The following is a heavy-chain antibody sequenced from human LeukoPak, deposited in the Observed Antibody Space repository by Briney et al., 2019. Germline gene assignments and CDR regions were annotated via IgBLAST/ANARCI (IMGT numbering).Heavy chain of an antibody. CDR1: GFTFSDYY. J-gene: IGHJ4*02. V-gene: IGHV3-11*04. CDR3: ARRHCSSTSCRLVDY. D-gene: IGHD2-2*01. Sequence: GGSLRLSCAASGFTFSDYYMSWIRQAPGKGLEWVSYITSGSTIYYADSVKGRFTISRDNAKNSLYLQMNSLRAEDTAVYYCARRHCSSTSCRLVDYWGQGTKVSVSS. CDR2: ITSGSTI.